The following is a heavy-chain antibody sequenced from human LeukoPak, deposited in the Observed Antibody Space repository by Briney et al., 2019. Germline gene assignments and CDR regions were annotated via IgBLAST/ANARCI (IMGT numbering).Heavy chain of an antibody. D-gene: IGHD3-10*01. CDR2: IYYSGST. V-gene: IGHV4-31*03. CDR3: ARHFRFIGFGELLAFDT. J-gene: IGHJ4*02. CDR1: GGSISSGGYY. Sequence: SQTLSLTCTVSGGSISSGGYYWSWIRQHPGKGLEWIGYIYYSGSTYYDPSLKSRISISIDTSKNQFSLNPNSMTAADSGVYYCARHFRFIGFGELLAFDTWGQGTRVIVSS.